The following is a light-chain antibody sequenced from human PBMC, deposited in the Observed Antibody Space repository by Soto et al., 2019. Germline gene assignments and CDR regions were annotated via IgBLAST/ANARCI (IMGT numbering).Light chain of an antibody. J-gene: IGKJ1*01. CDR2: GAS. Sequence: DIQMTQSPSPLSASVGDRVTITCRASQTISTYLNWYQQKPGKAPKLLIYGASSLQSGVPSRFSGSGSGTDFTLTISSLQPEDFGTYYCQQSFSTSRTFGQGTKVEIK. V-gene: IGKV1-39*01. CDR1: QTISTY. CDR3: QQSFSTSRT.